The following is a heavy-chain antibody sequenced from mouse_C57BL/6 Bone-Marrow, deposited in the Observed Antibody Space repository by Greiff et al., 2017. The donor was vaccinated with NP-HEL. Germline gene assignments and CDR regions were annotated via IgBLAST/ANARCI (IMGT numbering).Heavy chain of an antibody. D-gene: IGHD3-2*02. CDR1: GYTFTNYW. CDR2: IYPGGGYT. V-gene: IGHV1-63*01. J-gene: IGHJ3*01. Sequence: QVQLQQSGAELVRPGTSVKMSCKASGYTFTNYWIGWAKQRPGHGLEWIGDIYPGGGYTNYNEKFKGKATLTADKSSSTAYIQFSSLTSEDSAIYYCARSGYGGLFAYWGQGTLVTVSA. CDR3: ARSGYGGLFAY.